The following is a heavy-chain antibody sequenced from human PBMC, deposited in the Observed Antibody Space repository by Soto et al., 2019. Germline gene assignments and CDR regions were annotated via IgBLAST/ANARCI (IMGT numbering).Heavy chain of an antibody. CDR3: ARQSYSSYYFDY. CDR1: GFTVSSNY. V-gene: IGHV3-66*04. CDR2: IYSGGST. D-gene: IGHD6-13*01. Sequence: GGSLRLSCAASGFTVSSNYMSWVRQAPGKGLEWVSLIYSGGSTYYANSVKGRFTISRDNSKNTLYLQMGSLRAEDMAVYYCARQSYSSYYFDYWGQGTLVTVSS. J-gene: IGHJ4*02.